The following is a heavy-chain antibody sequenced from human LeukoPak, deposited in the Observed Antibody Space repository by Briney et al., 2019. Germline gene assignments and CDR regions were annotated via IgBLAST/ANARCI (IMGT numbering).Heavy chain of an antibody. Sequence: TGGSLRLSCAASGFTFSNYAMSWVRQAPGKGLEWVSGISAGGGGTYYADFVKGRFTISRDNSKNTLYLQMNSLRAEDTAVYYCAKRTATIITYDYWGQGTLVTVSS. V-gene: IGHV3-23*01. CDR1: GFTFSNYA. CDR3: AKRTATIITYDY. CDR2: ISAGGGGT. J-gene: IGHJ4*02. D-gene: IGHD5-24*01.